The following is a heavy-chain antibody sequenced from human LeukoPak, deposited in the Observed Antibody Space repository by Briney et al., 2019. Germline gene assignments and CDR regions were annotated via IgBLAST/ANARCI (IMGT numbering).Heavy chain of an antibody. Sequence: SETLSLTCTVSGGSISSTGSFWGWIRQPPGKGLEWIGSIYSGGITYYNPSLKSRVTISVDTSKNQFSLKLSSVTAADTAVYYCARDLLIFGVVLRGNFDYWGQGTLVTVSS. V-gene: IGHV4-39*07. CDR3: ARDLLIFGVVLRGNFDY. CDR1: GGSISSTGSF. CDR2: IYSGGIT. J-gene: IGHJ4*02. D-gene: IGHD3-3*01.